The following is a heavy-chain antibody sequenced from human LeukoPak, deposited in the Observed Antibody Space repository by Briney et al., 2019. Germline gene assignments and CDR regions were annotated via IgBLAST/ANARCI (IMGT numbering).Heavy chain of an antibody. CDR3: ARPYYYDSSGYNFDI. CDR1: GYSFTNYW. Sequence: GESLKISCKGSGYSFTNYWIGWVRQMPGKGLEWMGIIYPGDSDTRYSPSFQGQVTISADKSISTAYLQWSSLKASDTAMYYCARPYYYDSSGYNFDIWGQGTMVTVSS. V-gene: IGHV5-51*01. J-gene: IGHJ3*02. CDR2: IYPGDSDT. D-gene: IGHD3-22*01.